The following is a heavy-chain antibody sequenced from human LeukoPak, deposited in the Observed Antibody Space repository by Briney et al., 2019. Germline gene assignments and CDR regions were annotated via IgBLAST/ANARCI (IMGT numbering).Heavy chain of an antibody. Sequence: ASVKVSCKASGYTFTSYGISWVRQAPGQGLEWMGWISAYNGNTNYAQKLQGRVTMTTDTSTSTAYMELRSLRSDDTAVYYCARALITMVRGAEFLEWFDPWGQGTLVTVSS. D-gene: IGHD3-10*01. J-gene: IGHJ5*02. CDR2: ISAYNGNT. CDR3: ARALITMVRGAEFLEWFDP. V-gene: IGHV1-18*01. CDR1: GYTFTSYG.